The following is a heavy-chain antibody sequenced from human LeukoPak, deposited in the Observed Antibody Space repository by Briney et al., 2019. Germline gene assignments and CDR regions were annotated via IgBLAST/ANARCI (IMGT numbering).Heavy chain of an antibody. Sequence: GRSLRLSCAASGFTFDDYAMHWVRQAPGKGLEWVSGISWNSGSLGYADSVEGRFTISRDNAKNSLYLQVNSLRAEDTALYYCAKGPSVTATIDYWGQGTLVTVSS. CDR1: GFTFDDYA. V-gene: IGHV3-9*01. CDR2: ISWNSGSL. J-gene: IGHJ4*02. D-gene: IGHD2-21*02. CDR3: AKGPSVTATIDY.